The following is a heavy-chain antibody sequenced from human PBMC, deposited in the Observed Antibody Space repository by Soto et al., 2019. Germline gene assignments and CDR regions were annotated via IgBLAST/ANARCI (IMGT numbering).Heavy chain of an antibody. D-gene: IGHD3-3*01. CDR1: GYTFTSYG. Sequence: ASVKVSCKASGYTFTSYGISWVRQAPGQGLEWMGWISAYNGNTNYAQKLQGRVTMTTDTSTSTAYMELRSLRFDDTAVYYCARDLELRFLEWLLYPAHYFDYWGQGTLVTVSS. J-gene: IGHJ4*02. V-gene: IGHV1-18*01. CDR3: ARDLELRFLEWLLYPAHYFDY. CDR2: ISAYNGNT.